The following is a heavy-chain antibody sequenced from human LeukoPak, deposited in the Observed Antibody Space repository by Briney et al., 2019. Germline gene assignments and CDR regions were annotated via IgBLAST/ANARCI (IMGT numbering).Heavy chain of an antibody. V-gene: IGHV3-23*01. CDR3: AKALSGSYYAGAFDI. Sequence: GGSLRLSCTASGFTFSSYAMSWVRQAPGKGLEWVSAISGSGGSTYYADSVKGRFTISRDNSKNTLYLQMNGLRAEDTAVYYCAKALSGSYYAGAFDIWGQGTMVTVSS. J-gene: IGHJ3*02. CDR1: GFTFSSYA. CDR2: ISGSGGST. D-gene: IGHD1-26*01.